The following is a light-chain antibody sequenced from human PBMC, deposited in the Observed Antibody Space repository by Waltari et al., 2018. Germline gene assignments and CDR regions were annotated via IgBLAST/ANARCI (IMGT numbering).Light chain of an antibody. CDR2: STN. Sequence: QTVVTQEPSLTVSPGGTVTLTCACNTGAVTSAYWPNGFQQRPGQAPRTLIFSTNNKYTGTPARFSGSLLGGKAALTLSGGQPKDEADYYCLLFSAGAWVFGGGTKLTVL. CDR1: TGAVTSAYW. V-gene: IGLV7-43*01. CDR3: LLFSAGAWV. J-gene: IGLJ3*02.